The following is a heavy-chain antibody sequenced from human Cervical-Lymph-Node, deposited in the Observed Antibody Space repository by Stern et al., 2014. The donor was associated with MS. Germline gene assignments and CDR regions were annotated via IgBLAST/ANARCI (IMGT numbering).Heavy chain of an antibody. Sequence: QVQLVESGAEVRKPGASVTISCKASGYTFTSYAIHWLRQAPGQRLEWMGWITPDNANTRYSQRFRDRVTITRDTSATTAYVELSGLRSEDTAVYYCARSIPGYGDVYHCAFEIWGQGTVVTVSS. CDR1: GYTFTSYA. D-gene: IGHD4-17*01. CDR2: ITPDNANT. J-gene: IGHJ3*02. V-gene: IGHV1-3*01. CDR3: ARSIPGYGDVYHCAFEI.